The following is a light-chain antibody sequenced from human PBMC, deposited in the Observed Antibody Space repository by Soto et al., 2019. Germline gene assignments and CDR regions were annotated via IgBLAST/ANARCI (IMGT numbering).Light chain of an antibody. CDR1: SSDIGADYD. J-gene: IGLJ1*01. CDR3: QSYDGSPTSYV. V-gene: IGLV1-40*01. CDR2: GNS. Sequence: QSVLTQPPSVSGAPGQRVTISCTGSSSDIGADYDVHWYQQLPGAAPKLLIYGNSNRPSRVPDRFSGSKSGTSASLAITGLQAEDEADYYCQSYDGSPTSYVFGTGTKVTVL.